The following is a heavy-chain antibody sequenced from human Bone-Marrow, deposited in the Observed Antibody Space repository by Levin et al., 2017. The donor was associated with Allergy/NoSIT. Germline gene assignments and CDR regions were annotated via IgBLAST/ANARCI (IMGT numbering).Heavy chain of an antibody. V-gene: IGHV4-59*01. CDR1: GGSISSYY. CDR2: IYYSGST. D-gene: IGHD5-18*01. CDR3: ARGRGYSYGHRGKRGDAFDI. J-gene: IGHJ3*02. Sequence: RSSETLSLTCTVSGGSISSYYWSWIRQPPGKGLEWIGYIYYSGSTNYNPSLKSRVTISVDTSKNQFSLKLSSVTAADTAVYYCARGRGYSYGHRGKRGDAFDIWGQGTMVTVSS.